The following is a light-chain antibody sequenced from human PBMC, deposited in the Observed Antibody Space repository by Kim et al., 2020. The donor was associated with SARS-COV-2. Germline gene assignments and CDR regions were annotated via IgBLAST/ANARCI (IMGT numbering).Light chain of an antibody. V-gene: IGKV3-15*01. Sequence: EIVMTQSPATLSVSPGERATLSCRASQNVNNNVAWYQQRLGQSPKLLFYGASLRATGIPDRFSGGGSGTEFTLTFSGLQSEDFAVYYCKQYKSWPPFTFGGGTKVDIK. CDR3: KQYKSWPPFT. J-gene: IGKJ4*01. CDR2: GAS. CDR1: QNVNNN.